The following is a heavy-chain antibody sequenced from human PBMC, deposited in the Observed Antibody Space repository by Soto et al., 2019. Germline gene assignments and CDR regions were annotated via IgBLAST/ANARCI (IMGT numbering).Heavy chain of an antibody. V-gene: IGHV3-74*01. J-gene: IGHJ4*02. D-gene: IGHD1-26*01. Sequence: GGSLRLSCTASGFTFNTHWMHWVRQAPGKGLVWVSRIYFDGITTNYADSVKGRLTVSRDNAKNTVYLHVNTLRDEDTAVYYCARGGAMGIDYWGQGTMVTVSS. CDR3: ARGGAMGIDY. CDR2: IYFDGITT. CDR1: GFTFNTHW.